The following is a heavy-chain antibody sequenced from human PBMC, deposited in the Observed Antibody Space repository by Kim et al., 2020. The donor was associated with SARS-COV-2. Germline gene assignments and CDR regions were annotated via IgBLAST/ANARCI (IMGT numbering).Heavy chain of an antibody. CDR1: GFTFSSYS. J-gene: IGHJ3*02. D-gene: IGHD3-3*01. CDR2: ISSSNGYI. CDR3: ARVLASKESELRFLEWFPGAFDI. Sequence: GGSLRLSCAAFGFTFSSYSMNWVRQAPGKGLEWVSSISSSNGYIYYADSVKGRFTISRDNAKKSLYLQMNSLRAEDTAVYYCARVLASKESELRFLEWFPGAFDIWGQGTMVTVSS. V-gene: IGHV3-21*01.